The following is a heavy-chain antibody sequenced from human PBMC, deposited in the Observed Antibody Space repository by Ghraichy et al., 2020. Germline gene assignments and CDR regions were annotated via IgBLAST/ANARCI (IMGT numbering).Heavy chain of an antibody. CDR1: GFTVSNYY. CDR2: IYIGGTT. Sequence: LSLTCAASGFTVSNYYMSWVRQAPGKGLEWVSVIYIGGTTYYADSVRGRFTISRDNSKNTLSLQMNSLRAEDTAVYYCARGDGYNFWDYWGQGALVTVSS. J-gene: IGHJ4*02. D-gene: IGHD5-24*01. V-gene: IGHV3-53*01. CDR3: ARGDGYNFWDY.